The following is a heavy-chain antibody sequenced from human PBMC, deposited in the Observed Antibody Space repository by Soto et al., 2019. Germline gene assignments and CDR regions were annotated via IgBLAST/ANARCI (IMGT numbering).Heavy chain of an antibody. Sequence: QAQLVQSGAEVKKPGSSVKVSCTASGGTFGNHANSWVRQAPGQGLEWMGGIIPVLGVGDNAQKFQGRVTITADTSTNTAYMELSSLRSEDTAHYYCAREAGYSYGYVFDYWGQGTLVIVSS. J-gene: IGHJ4*02. D-gene: IGHD5-18*01. CDR3: AREAGYSYGYVFDY. V-gene: IGHV1-69*09. CDR1: GGTFGNHA. CDR2: IIPVLGVG.